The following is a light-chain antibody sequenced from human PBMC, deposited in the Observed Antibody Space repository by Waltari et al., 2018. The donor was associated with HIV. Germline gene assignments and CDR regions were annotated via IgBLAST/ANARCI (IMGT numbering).Light chain of an antibody. CDR1: SRDVGNYNL. J-gene: IGLJ2*01. V-gene: IGLV2-23*02. CDR3: CSYGSSATFVV. Sequence: QSALTQPASVSGSPGQSLPISCTETSRDVGNYNLVSWYQQYTGKAPKLLIYEVTKRHSGGSSRFSGSKCGKTDCLTIVDIQYEDEANYYCCSYGSSATFVVFGGGTRVTV. CDR2: EVT.